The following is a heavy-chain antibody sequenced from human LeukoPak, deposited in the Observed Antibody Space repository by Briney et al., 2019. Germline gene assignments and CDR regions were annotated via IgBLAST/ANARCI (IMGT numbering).Heavy chain of an antibody. CDR2: ISGSGGST. J-gene: IGHJ4*02. CDR1: GFTFSSYA. Sequence: GGSLRLSCAASGFTFSSYAMSWVRQAPGKGLGWVSAISGSGGSTYYADSVKGRFTISRDNSKNTLYLQMNSLRAEDTAVYYCAKEAMVRGVIIPPSYYFDYWGQGTLVTVSS. D-gene: IGHD3-10*01. CDR3: AKEAMVRGVIIPPSYYFDY. V-gene: IGHV3-23*01.